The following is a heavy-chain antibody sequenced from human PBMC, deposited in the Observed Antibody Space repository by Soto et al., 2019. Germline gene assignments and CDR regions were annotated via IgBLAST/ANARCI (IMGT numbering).Heavy chain of an antibody. CDR3: ARGQVRFLNWFDP. CDR2: IYYSGST. D-gene: IGHD3-3*01. J-gene: IGHJ5*02. Sequence: PSETLSLTCTVSGGSISSGDYYWSWIRQPPGKGLEWIGYIYYSGSTYYNPSLKSRVTISVDTSKNQFSLKLSSVTAADTAVYYCARGQVRFLNWFDPWGPGTLVTVSS. CDR1: GGSISSGDYY. V-gene: IGHV4-30-4*01.